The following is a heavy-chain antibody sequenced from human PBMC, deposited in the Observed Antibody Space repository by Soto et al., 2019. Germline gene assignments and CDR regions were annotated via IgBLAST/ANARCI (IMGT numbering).Heavy chain of an antibody. V-gene: IGHV1-2*04. CDR1: GYTFTGYY. D-gene: IGHD3-9*01. CDR2: INPNSGGT. CDR3: ARDNLASYYDILTGPDP. J-gene: IGHJ5*02. Sequence: ASVKVSCKASGYTFTGYYMHWVRQAPGQGLEWMGWINPNSGGTNYAQKFQGWVTMTTDTSTSTAYMELRSLRSDDTAVYYCARDNLASYYDILTGPDPWGQGTPVTVSS.